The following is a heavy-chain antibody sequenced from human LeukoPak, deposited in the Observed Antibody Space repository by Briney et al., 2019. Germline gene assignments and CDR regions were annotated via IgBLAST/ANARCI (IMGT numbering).Heavy chain of an antibody. CDR1: GFTFSSYG. V-gene: IGHV3-33*01. J-gene: IGHJ4*02. CDR2: IWYDGSNK. D-gene: IGHD3-22*01. Sequence: PGGSLRLSCAASGFTFSSYGMHWVRQAPGKGLEWVAVIWYDGSNKYYADSVKGRFTISRDNSKNTLYLQMNSLRAEDTAVYYCARDHYDSSGYLDYWGQGTLVTVSS. CDR3: ARDHYDSSGYLDY.